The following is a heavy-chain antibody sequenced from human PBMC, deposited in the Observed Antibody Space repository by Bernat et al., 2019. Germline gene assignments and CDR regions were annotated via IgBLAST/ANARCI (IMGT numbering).Heavy chain of an antibody. Sequence: QVQLQQGGAGLLKHSKTLSLTCAVYGGSLSGYYWSWIRQPPGKGLEWIGEINHSGSTNYNPSLKSRVTISVDTSKNQFSLQLSSVTASHTAVYYCALLGGDSWGQGTLVTVSS. CDR1: GGSLSGYY. V-gene: IGHV4-34*01. J-gene: IGHJ4*02. CDR3: ALLGGDS. CDR2: INHSGST.